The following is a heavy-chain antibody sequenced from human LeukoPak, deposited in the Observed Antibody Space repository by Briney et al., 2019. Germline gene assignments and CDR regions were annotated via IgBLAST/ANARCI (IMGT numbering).Heavy chain of an antibody. V-gene: IGHV1-18*01. Sequence: ASVKVSCKASGYTFTSYGISWVRQAPGQGLEWMGWISAYNGSTNYAQRLQGRVTMTTDTSTSTAYMELRSLRSDDTAVYYCARVPRIAARTNWFDPWGQGTLVTVSS. D-gene: IGHD6-6*01. CDR2: ISAYNGST. CDR3: ARVPRIAARTNWFDP. J-gene: IGHJ5*02. CDR1: GYTFTSYG.